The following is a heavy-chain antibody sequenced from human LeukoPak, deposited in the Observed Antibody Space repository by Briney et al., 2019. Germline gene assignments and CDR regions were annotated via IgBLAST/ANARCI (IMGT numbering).Heavy chain of an antibody. CDR1: GFTFSSYE. CDR3: ARSMVRGVIPFDY. D-gene: IGHD3-10*01. Sequence: GGSLRLSCAASGFTFSSYEMNWVRQAPGKGLEWVSYISSSGSTIYYADSVKGRLTISRDNAKNSLYLQMNSLRAEDTAVYYCARSMVRGVIPFDYWGQGTLVTVSS. J-gene: IGHJ4*02. V-gene: IGHV3-48*03. CDR2: ISSSGSTI.